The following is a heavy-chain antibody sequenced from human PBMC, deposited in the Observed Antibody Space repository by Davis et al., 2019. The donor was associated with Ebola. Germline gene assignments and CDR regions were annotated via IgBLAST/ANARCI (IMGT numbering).Heavy chain of an antibody. CDR1: GGSISNDY. J-gene: IGHJ6*04. D-gene: IGHD3-10*01. CDR3: ARVGAASGRELDV. Sequence: PSETLSLTCTVSGGSISNDYWSWIRQPAGKGLEWLGRIYSSGSTNYNPSLKSRVTISVDTSKNQFSLNVNSMTAADTAVYYCARVGAASGRELDVWGKGATVTVSS. V-gene: IGHV4-4*07. CDR2: IYSSGST.